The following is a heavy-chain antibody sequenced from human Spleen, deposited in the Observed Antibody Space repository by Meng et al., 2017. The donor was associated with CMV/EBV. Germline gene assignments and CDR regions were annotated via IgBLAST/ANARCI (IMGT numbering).Heavy chain of an antibody. J-gene: IGHJ4*02. CDR1: GFIFSSYS. CDR3: AKGDRRDWFPEWYFDH. Sequence: GESLKISCAASGFIFSSYSMHWVRQAPGKGLEWLAVTSFDGSNEYYTDSVKGRFTISRDNSKNTLYLHMNSLRAEDTAVYYCAKGDRRDWFPEWYFDHWGQGTLVTVSS. V-gene: IGHV3-30-3*01. CDR2: TSFDGSNE. D-gene: IGHD3-9*01.